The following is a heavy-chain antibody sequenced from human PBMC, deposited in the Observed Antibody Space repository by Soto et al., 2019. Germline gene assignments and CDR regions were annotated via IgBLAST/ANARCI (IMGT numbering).Heavy chain of an antibody. Sequence: QVQLVQSGAEVKKPGSSVKVSCKASGGIFSTYAISWLRQAPGQGLEWMGGIIPLFGTPNYAQRFQGRVTITADESTSTAYKELSRLRSEDMAVYYCARDRDDYGSGNYYNRIDFWGQGTLVTVAS. CDR2: IIPLFGTP. CDR1: GGIFSTYA. D-gene: IGHD3-10*01. CDR3: ARDRDDYGSGNYYNRIDF. V-gene: IGHV1-69*01. J-gene: IGHJ4*02.